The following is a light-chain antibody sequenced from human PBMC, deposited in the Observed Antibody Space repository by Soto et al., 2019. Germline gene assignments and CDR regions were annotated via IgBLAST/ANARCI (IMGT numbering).Light chain of an antibody. V-gene: IGKV1-12*01. CDR1: QNIDNW. CDR2: SAS. CDR3: QQCNSFPIT. Sequence: DIQMTQSPSSVSASVGDRVTITCRASQNIDNWLAWYQHKPGKAPHLLIYSASTLQSGVPSRFSGSGSGTDFTLTISSLQPEDFATYYCQQCNSFPITFGQGIRLEI. J-gene: IGKJ5*01.